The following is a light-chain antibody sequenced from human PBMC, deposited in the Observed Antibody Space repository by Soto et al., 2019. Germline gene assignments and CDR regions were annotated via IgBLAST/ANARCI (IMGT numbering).Light chain of an antibody. V-gene: IGKV1-33*01. CDR3: QQLRMYPST. J-gene: IGKJ5*01. CDR1: QDISNY. Sequence: DIQMTQSPSSLSASVGDRVTIACQASQDISNYLHWYQQKPGKAPKLLIHDASNLETGVPSRFSGSGSGTDFALTITSLQAEDFATYYCQQLRMYPSTFGGGTRLEI. CDR2: DAS.